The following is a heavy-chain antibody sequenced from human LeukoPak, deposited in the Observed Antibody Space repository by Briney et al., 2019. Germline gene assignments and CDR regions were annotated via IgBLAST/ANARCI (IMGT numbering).Heavy chain of an antibody. D-gene: IGHD2-15*01. CDR2: IYYSGST. J-gene: IGHJ5*02. CDR1: GGSISSGGYY. Sequence: SQTLSLTCSVSGGSISSGGYYWRWIRQHPGKGLEWIGYIYYSGSTYYNPSLKSRVTIEVDTSKNQFSRKLSSVTAADTAVYYCARYCSGGSCYRWFDPWGQGTLVTVSS. CDR3: ARYCSGGSCYRWFDP. V-gene: IGHV4-31*03.